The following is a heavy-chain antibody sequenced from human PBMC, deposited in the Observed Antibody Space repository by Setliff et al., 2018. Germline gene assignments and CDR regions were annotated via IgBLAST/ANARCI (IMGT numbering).Heavy chain of an antibody. J-gene: IGHJ3*02. CDR1: GFTFSTYG. D-gene: IGHD3-16*01. V-gene: IGHV3-15*01. CDR3: TTDPSPTFGGVIGAAFDI. CDR2: IKGKTDGLTT. Sequence: PGGSLRLSCAASGFTFSTYGMHWVRQAPGKGLEWVGRIKGKTDGLTTDYAAPVKGRFTISRDDSKNTLYLQMNSLKTEDTAVYYCTTDPSPTFGGVIGAAFDIWGQGTMVTVSS.